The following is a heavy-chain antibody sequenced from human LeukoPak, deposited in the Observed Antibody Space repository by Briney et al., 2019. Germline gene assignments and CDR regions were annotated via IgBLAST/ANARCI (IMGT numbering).Heavy chain of an antibody. V-gene: IGHV4-34*01. CDR2: INHSGST. J-gene: IGHJ4*02. Sequence: QASETLSLTCTVSGGSISSYYWSWIRQPPGKGLEWIGEINHSGSTNYNPSLKSRVTMSVDTSKNQFSLKLSSVTAADTAVYYCARDSYYYGSGNYYFDYWGQGTLVTVSS. CDR3: ARDSYYYGSGNYYFDY. CDR1: GGSISSYY. D-gene: IGHD3-10*01.